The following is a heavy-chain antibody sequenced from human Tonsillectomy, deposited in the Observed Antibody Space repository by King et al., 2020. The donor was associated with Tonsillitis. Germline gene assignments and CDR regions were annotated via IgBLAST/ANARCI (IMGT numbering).Heavy chain of an antibody. CDR2: TINDGSST. CDR1: GFTFSDYW. D-gene: IGHD1-14*01. V-gene: IGHV3-74*03. Sequence: VQLVESGGGLVQPGGSLRLSCEGSGFTFSDYWMHWVRQAPGKGLVWVSRTINDGSSTMYEDSVKGRFTVSRDNAKNMMYLQMNSLRVEDTAMYYCARDFPHRSLDLWGQGTLVTVSS. J-gene: IGHJ5*02. CDR3: ARDFPHRSLDL.